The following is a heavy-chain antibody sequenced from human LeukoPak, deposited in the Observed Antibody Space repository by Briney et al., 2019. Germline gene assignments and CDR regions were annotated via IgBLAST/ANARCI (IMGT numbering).Heavy chain of an antibody. Sequence: GGSLRLSCAASGFTVTTNYMTWVRQAPGKGLEWVSGIHGDGRTYYADSVKGRLTISRDSSKNTLYLQMNSLRAEDTAVYYCATTGGYWTGIFDRWGQGTLVTVSS. CDR3: ATTGGYWTGIFDR. D-gene: IGHD3-3*02. CDR1: GFTVTTNY. V-gene: IGHV3-53*01. J-gene: IGHJ4*02. CDR2: IHGDGRT.